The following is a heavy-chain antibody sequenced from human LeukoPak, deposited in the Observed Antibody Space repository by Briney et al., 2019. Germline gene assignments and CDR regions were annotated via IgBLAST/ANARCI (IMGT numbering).Heavy chain of an antibody. J-gene: IGHJ4*02. CDR3: ARGRRDTQYQVFDY. D-gene: IGHD2-2*01. CDR1: GFTFSSYA. Sequence: GGSLRLSCAASGFTFSSYAMHWVRQAPGKGLEWVAVISYDGSNKYYADSVKGRFTISRDNSKNTLYLQMNSLRAEGTAVYYCARGRRDTQYQVFDYWGQGTLVTVSS. CDR2: ISYDGSNK. V-gene: IGHV3-30-3*01.